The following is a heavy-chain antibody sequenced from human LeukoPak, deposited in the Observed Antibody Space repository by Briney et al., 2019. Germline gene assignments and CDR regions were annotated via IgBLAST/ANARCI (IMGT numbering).Heavy chain of an antibody. Sequence: GGSLRLSCAASGFTFSTYTMNWVRQAPGKGLEWVSSISSSSNYIYYAGSVKGRFTISRDNAKNSLYLQITSLRAGDPAVYFWSGDVNRCWPLKGALDIWGQGTMVTVSS. J-gene: IGHJ3*02. CDR2: ISSSSNYI. CDR3: SGDVNRCWPLKGALDI. CDR1: GFTFSTYT. D-gene: IGHD1-14*01. V-gene: IGHV3-21*01.